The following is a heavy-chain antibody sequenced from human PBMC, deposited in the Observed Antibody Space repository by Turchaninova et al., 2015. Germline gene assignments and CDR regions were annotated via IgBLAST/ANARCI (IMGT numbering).Heavy chain of an antibody. D-gene: IGHD6-6*01. CDR1: GGAIRRSIYY. J-gene: IGHJ2*01. Sequence: QLPLQESGPGLVKPSETPSLTCPVSGGAIRRSIYYWGWLRQPPGKGREWIGRIYYSGINYYNPSLKSRVTISVDTSKNQFSLKLSSVTAADTAVYYCARRRSSIAGYFDLWGRGTLVTVSS. CDR3: ARRRSSIAGYFDL. CDR2: IYYSGIN. V-gene: IGHV4-39*01.